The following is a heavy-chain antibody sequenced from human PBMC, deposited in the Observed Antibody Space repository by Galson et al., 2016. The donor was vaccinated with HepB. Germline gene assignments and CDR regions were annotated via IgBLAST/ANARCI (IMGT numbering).Heavy chain of an antibody. V-gene: IGHV3-15*01. CDR1: CFTFSNAW. J-gene: IGHJ6*02. Sequence: SLRLSCAASCFTFSNAWMSWVRQAPGKGLEWVGRIKSKTAGGTTDYAAPVKGSFSISRDDSKNTLYLQMNSLKTEDTAVYYCRYGMDVWGQGTTVTVSS. CDR3: RYGMDV. CDR2: IKSKTAGGTT.